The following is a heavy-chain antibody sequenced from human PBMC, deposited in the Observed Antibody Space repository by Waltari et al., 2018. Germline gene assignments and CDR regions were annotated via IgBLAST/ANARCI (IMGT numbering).Heavy chain of an antibody. CDR3: ARGNSARGRFDY. V-gene: IGHV4-4*07. D-gene: IGHD2-15*01. CDR2: IYTSGST. J-gene: IGHJ4*02. CDR1: GGSISSYY. Sequence: QVQLQESGPGLVKPSETLSLTCPVSGGSISSYYWIWILQPAGKGLEWIGRIYTSGSTNYNPSLKSRVTMSVDTSKNQFSLKLSSVTAADTAVYYCARGNSARGRFDYWGQGTLVTVSS.